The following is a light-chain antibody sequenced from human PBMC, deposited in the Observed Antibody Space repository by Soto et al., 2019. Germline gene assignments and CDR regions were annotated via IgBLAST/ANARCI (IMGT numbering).Light chain of an antibody. Sequence: QSVLTQPPSASGTSGQRVTISCSGSSSNIGSNYVYWYQQLPGTAPKLLIYSNNQRPSGVPDRFSGSKSGTSASLAISGLRSDDESDYYCAAWDDSLSGHVVFGGGTKLTVL. J-gene: IGLJ2*01. CDR3: AAWDDSLSGHVV. V-gene: IGLV1-47*02. CDR1: SSNIGSNY. CDR2: SNN.